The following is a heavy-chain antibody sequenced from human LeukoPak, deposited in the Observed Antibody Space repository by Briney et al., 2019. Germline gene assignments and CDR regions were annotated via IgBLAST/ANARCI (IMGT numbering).Heavy chain of an antibody. D-gene: IGHD1-26*01. CDR3: ARDRQWELLDPNNGGWYFDL. J-gene: IGHJ2*01. CDR2: MYHSGST. Sequence: SETLSLTCTVSGYSINSAYYWGWIRQPPGKGLEWIGSMYHSGSTYYNPSLQSRVTISVDTSKNQFSLKLSSVTAADTAVYYCARDRQWELLDPNNGGWYFDLWGRGTLVTVSS. CDR1: GYSINSAYY. V-gene: IGHV4-38-2*02.